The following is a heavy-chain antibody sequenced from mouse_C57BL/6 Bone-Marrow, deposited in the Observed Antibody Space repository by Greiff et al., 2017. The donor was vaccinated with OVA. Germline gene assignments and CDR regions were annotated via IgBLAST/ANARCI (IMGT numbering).Heavy chain of an antibody. CDR1: GFTFSDYG. Sequence: DVHLVESGGGLVKPGGSLKLSCAASGFTFSDYGMHWVRQAPEKGLEWVAYISSGSSTIYYADTVKGRCTISRDNAKNTLFLQMTSLRSEDTAMYYCARRVYFDYWGQGTTLTVSS. CDR3: ARRVYFDY. J-gene: IGHJ2*01. V-gene: IGHV5-17*01. CDR2: ISSGSSTI.